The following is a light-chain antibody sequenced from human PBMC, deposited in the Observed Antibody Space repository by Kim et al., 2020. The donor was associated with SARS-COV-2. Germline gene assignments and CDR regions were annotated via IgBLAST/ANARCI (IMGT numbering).Light chain of an antibody. CDR2: DVT. Sequence: SFTISCTGTSSDVGGYNYVSWYQQHPGKAPKLMIYDVTKRPSGVPDRFSGSKSGNTASLTISGLQAEDEADYYCCSYAGSYTNYVFGTGTKVTVL. CDR3: CSYAGSYTNYV. J-gene: IGLJ1*01. V-gene: IGLV2-11*01. CDR1: SSDVGGYNY.